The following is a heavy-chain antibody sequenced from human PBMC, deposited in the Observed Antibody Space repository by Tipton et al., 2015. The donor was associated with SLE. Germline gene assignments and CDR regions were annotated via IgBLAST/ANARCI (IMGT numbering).Heavy chain of an antibody. Sequence: QVQLVQSGAEVKKPGASVKVSCKASGYTFTAYYMHWVRQAPGQGLEWMVWINPNSGDAGYAQKFQGRVTMTRYTSISTAYMELSRLRSDDTAVYYCAGDYATTVTSSFGMDVWGQGTTVTVSS. CDR1: GYTFTAYY. J-gene: IGHJ6*02. D-gene: IGHD4-17*01. CDR3: AGDYATTVTSSFGMDV. CDR2: INPNSGDA. V-gene: IGHV1-2*02.